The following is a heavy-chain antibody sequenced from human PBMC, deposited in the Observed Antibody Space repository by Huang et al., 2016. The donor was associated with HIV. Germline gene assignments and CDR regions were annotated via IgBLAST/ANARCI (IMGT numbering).Heavy chain of an antibody. D-gene: IGHD6-19*01. Sequence: EVKLLESGGGLVQPGGSLRLSCVASGFSFCSYTMTWVRQGPGKGLEVFSSIRGSDNTTFYADSVQGLFTISRDNSKNTLYLQMKSLRVDDTAVYYCAKDRVAGTGHCFDPWGQGTLVTVSS. CDR3: AKDRVAGTGHCFDP. CDR2: IRGSDNTT. J-gene: IGHJ5*02. V-gene: IGHV3-23*01. CDR1: GFSFCSYT.